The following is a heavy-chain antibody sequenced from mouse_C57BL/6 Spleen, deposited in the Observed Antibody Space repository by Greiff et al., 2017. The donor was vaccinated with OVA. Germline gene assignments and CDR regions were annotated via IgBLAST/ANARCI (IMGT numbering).Heavy chain of an antibody. Sequence: DVKLQESGPGLVKPSQSLSLTCSVTGYSITSGYYWNWIRQFPGNKLEWMGYISYDGSNNYNPSLKNRISITRDTSKNQFFLKLNSVTTEDTATYYCAREGAGYYFDYWGQGTTLTVSS. J-gene: IGHJ2*01. D-gene: IGHD4-1*01. CDR1: GYSITSGYY. V-gene: IGHV3-6*01. CDR2: ISYDGSN. CDR3: AREGAGYYFDY.